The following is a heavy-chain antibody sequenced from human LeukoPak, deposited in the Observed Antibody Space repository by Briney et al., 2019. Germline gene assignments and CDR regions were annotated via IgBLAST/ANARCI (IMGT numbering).Heavy chain of an antibody. CDR1: GGSISGSYY. J-gene: IGHJ3*02. CDR3: ARAPWAYGNSVHAFDI. D-gene: IGHD4-23*01. Sequence: PSETLSLTCTVSGGSISGSYYWAWIRQPPGKGLEWIGSIYSGGRIYYNPSLKSRVTISVDTSKNHFSLKLTSVTAADTAVYYCARAPWAYGNSVHAFDIWGQGTMVTVSS. CDR2: IYSGGRI. V-gene: IGHV4-39*07.